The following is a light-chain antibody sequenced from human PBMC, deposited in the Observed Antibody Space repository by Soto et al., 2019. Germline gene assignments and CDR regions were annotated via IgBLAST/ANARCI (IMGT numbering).Light chain of an antibody. Sequence: QSVLTQPPSVSGAPGQRVTISCTGGSSNIGAGYHVHWYQQLPRTAPKLLIFDNNNRPSGVPDRFSGSKSGTSASMAITGLQAEDEADYYCLSYDSSLSAYVFGTRTKVTVL. CDR2: DNN. V-gene: IGLV1-40*01. J-gene: IGLJ1*01. CDR1: SSNIGAGYH. CDR3: LSYDSSLSAYV.